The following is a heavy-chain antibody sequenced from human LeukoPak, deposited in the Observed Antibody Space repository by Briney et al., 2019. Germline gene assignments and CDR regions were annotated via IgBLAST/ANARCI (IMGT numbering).Heavy chain of an antibody. D-gene: IGHD6-13*01. CDR2: ISSNSITI. CDR3: ARGYSALDY. CDR1: GFTFSSYS. J-gene: IGHJ4*02. V-gene: IGHV3-48*02. Sequence: PGGSLRLSCAAPGFTFSSYSMNWVRQAPGKGLEWVSYISSNSITIYYADSVKGRFTISRDSAKNSLYLQMNSLRDEDTAVYYCARGYSALDYWGQGTLVTVSS.